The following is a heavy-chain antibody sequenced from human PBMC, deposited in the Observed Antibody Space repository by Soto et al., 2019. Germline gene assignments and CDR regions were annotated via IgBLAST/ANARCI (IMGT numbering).Heavy chain of an antibody. J-gene: IGHJ5*02. CDR3: ARVLTDYGGDFDP. CDR1: GYTFTSYA. CDR2: INAGNGNT. V-gene: IGHV1-3*01. D-gene: IGHD4-17*01. Sequence: QVQLVQSGAEVKKPGASVKVSCKASGYTFTSYAMHWVRQAPGQRLEWMGWINAGNGNTKYSQKFQGRVTITRDTSASTAYMELSSLRSEDTAVYYCARVLTDYGGDFDPWGQGTLVTISS.